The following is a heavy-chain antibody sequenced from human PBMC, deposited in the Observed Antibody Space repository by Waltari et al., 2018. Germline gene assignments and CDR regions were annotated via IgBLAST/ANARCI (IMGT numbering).Heavy chain of an antibody. V-gene: IGHV4-31*03. D-gene: IGHD3-22*01. CDR3: ARVGKYYDSSGYLFDY. CDR2: IYYRRST. J-gene: IGHJ4*02. Sequence: QVQLQESGPGLVKPSQTLSLTCTVSGGSISSGGYYWSWIRQHPGKGLEWIGYIYYRRSTYYNPSLKSRVTISVDTSKNPFSLKLSSVTAADTAVYYCARVGKYYDSSGYLFDYWGQGTLVTVSS. CDR1: GGSISSGGYY.